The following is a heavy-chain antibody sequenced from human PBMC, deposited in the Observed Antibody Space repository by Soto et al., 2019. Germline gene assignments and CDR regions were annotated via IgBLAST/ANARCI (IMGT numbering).Heavy chain of an antibody. J-gene: IGHJ4*02. CDR1: GFTFSSFS. V-gene: IGHV3-7*01. Sequence: GGSLRLSCAASGFTFSSFSMSWVRQAPGKGLEWVASINQNGSEKYYVDSVKGRFTISRDNAKNSLYLQMNSLRAEDTAVFYCAKSSRSSTFDYWGQGTLVTVSS. D-gene: IGHD6-6*01. CDR3: AKSSRSSTFDY. CDR2: INQNGSEK.